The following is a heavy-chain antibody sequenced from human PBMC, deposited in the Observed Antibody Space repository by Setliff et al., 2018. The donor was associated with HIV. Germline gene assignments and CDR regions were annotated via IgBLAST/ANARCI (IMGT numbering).Heavy chain of an antibody. CDR1: GFIFSNYG. V-gene: IGHV3-30*02. CDR3: AKGLAATTGWFDS. CDR2: IWFDGSNK. Sequence: GGSLRLSCETSGFIFSNYGFHWVRQAPGKGLEWVAVIWFDGSNKHYADSLKGRFTISRDNSKNTLSLHLFSLRVEDTALYYCAKGLAATTGWFDSWGQGTLVTVSS. J-gene: IGHJ5*01. D-gene: IGHD6-25*01.